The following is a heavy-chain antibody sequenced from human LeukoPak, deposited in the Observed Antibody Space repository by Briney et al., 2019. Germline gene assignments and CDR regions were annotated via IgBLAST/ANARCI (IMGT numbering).Heavy chain of an antibody. CDR2: IGGRGGST. V-gene: IGHV3-23*01. Sequence: GGSLRLSCAASGFTFSNYAMNWVRQAPGKGLEWVSAIGGRGGSTFYADSVKGRFTISRDNSKSTLDLQMNSLSAEDTAVYYCARASYSETYQYYFDYWGQGTLVTVSS. CDR3: ARASYSETYQYYFDY. J-gene: IGHJ4*02. D-gene: IGHD1-26*01. CDR1: GFTFSNYA.